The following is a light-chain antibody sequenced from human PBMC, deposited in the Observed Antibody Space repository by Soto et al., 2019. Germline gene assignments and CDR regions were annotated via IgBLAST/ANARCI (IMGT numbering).Light chain of an antibody. Sequence: QSVLTQPASVSGSPGQSITISCTGTSSDVGSYNFVSWYQPLPAKAPQLMIYEVSNRPSGVANWFSGSKSGNTASLTISGLQAEDEADYYCSSYTTSSNYVFGSGTKVTVL. J-gene: IGLJ1*01. CDR2: EVS. CDR1: SSDVGSYNF. CDR3: SSYTTSSNYV. V-gene: IGLV2-14*01.